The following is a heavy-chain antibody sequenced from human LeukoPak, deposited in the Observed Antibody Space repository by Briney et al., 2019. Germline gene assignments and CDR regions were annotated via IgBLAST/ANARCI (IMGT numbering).Heavy chain of an antibody. CDR1: GGSISSYY. Sequence: SETLSLTCSVSGGSISSYYWSWIRQPAGKGLEWIGRIYSSGTITYNPSLQSRVTMSVDTSKNEFSLKLSSVTAADTAVYYCARVPILYSGSQDNAFDIWGQGTMVTVSS. J-gene: IGHJ3*02. D-gene: IGHD1-26*01. CDR2: IYSSGTI. V-gene: IGHV4-4*07. CDR3: ARVPILYSGSQDNAFDI.